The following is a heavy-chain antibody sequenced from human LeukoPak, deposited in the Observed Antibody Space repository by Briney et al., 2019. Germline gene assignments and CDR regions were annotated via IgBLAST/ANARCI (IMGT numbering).Heavy chain of an antibody. CDR2: ISSSSTYI. CDR1: GFTFSSYN. D-gene: IGHD6-13*01. V-gene: IGHV3-21*01. J-gene: IGHJ1*01. CDR3: ARDASTIATAASNFQH. Sequence: GGSLRLSCAASGFTFSSYNMNWVRQAPGKGLEWVSSISSSSTYIHYADSVKGRFTISRDNAKTSLYLQMNSLRAEDTALYYCARDASTIATAASNFQHWSQGTLVTVSS.